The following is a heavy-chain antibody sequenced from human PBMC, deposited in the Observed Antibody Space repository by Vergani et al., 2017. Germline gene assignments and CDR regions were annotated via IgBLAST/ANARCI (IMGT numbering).Heavy chain of an antibody. CDR1: GFTFSSYG. V-gene: IGHV3-33*08. CDR3: ASAPLRVLEAPYYYYMDV. J-gene: IGHJ6*03. Sequence: QVQLVESGGGVVQPGRSLRLSCAASGFTFSSYGMHWVRQAPGKGLEWVAVIWYDGSNKYYADSVKGRFTISRDNSKNTLYLQMNSLRAEDTAVYYCASAPLRVLEAPYYYYMDVWGKGTTVTVSS. CDR2: IWYDGSNK. D-gene: IGHD3-3*01.